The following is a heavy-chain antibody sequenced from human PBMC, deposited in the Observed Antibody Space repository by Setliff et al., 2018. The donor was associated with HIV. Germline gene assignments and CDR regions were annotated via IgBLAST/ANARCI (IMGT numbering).Heavy chain of an antibody. J-gene: IGHJ3*01. CDR3: ARTTILQESFDL. V-gene: IGHV4-4*09. Sequence: SETLSLTCTVSGGSISNFYWSWIRQPPGKGLEWIGYIYTSGSTNYSPSLKSRVSMSVDTSRNQLSLRLTSVTAADTAVYFCARTTILQESFDLWGQGTMVTVSS. D-gene: IGHD1-1*01. CDR1: GGSISNFY. CDR2: IYTSGST.